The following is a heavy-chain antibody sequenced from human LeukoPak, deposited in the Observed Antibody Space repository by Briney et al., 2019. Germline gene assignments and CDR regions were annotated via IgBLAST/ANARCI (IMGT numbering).Heavy chain of an antibody. CDR3: AKFGWLQAPIDY. CDR1: GFTFNSYG. V-gene: IGHV3-30*02. D-gene: IGHD5-24*01. Sequence: PGGSLRLSCAASGFTFNSYGMHWVRQAPGKGLEWVAFIRYDGSNKYYADSVKGRFTISRDNSKNTLYLQMNSLRAEDTAVYYCAKFGWLQAPIDYWGQGTLVTVSS. J-gene: IGHJ4*02. CDR2: IRYDGSNK.